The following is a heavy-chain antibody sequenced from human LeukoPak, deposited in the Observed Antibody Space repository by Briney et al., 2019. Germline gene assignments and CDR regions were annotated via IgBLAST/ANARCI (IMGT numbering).Heavy chain of an antibody. V-gene: IGHV3-23*01. J-gene: IGHJ6*03. CDR2: ISGNAGST. D-gene: IGHD6-13*01. CDR1: GFTFSSYA. Sequence: GGSLRLSCAASGFTFSSYAMSWVRQAPGKGLEWVSSISGNAGSTYYADSVKGRFTISRDNSKNTLYLQINSLRAEDTAVYYCAARVSWDSRSAAPGSHYYFYYYMDVWGNGTTVTVSS. CDR3: AARVSWDSRSAAPGSHYYFYYYMDV.